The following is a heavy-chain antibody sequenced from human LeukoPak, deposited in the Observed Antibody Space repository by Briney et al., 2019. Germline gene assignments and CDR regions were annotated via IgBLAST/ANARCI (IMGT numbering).Heavy chain of an antibody. CDR3: ARAGDCGGDCPSGF. J-gene: IGHJ4*02. Sequence: ASVKVSCKTSGYTFTDYYMHWMRQAPGQELEWMGWIIPNSGGTNYAPKFQGRITMTRDTSISTAYMDLSSLRSDDTAVHYCARAGDCGGDCPSGFWGQGTLVTVSS. CDR2: IIPNSGGT. CDR1: GYTFTDYY. D-gene: IGHD2-21*02. V-gene: IGHV1-2*02.